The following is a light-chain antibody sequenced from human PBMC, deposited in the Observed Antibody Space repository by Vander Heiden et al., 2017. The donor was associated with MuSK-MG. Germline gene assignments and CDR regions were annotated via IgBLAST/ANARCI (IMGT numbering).Light chain of an antibody. Sequence: DIQMTQSPPSLSASVGDRVSITCRASRGISTYLAWYQQKPGKAPKLLIFGASILQSGVPSRFSGSGSGTDFNRTIITLQPEDFAAYYCQQVNSFPRTFGQGTKVEIK. J-gene: IGKJ1*01. CDR1: RGISTY. CDR2: GAS. V-gene: IGKV1-12*01. CDR3: QQVNSFPRT.